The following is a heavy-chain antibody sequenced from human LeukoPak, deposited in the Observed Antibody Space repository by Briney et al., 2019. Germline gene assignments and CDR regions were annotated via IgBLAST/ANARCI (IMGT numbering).Heavy chain of an antibody. J-gene: IGHJ4*02. CDR2: INPNSGDT. CDR3: ARDRHWNQGNFDY. D-gene: IGHD1-1*01. V-gene: IGHV1-2*02. CDR1: GYTITGYY. Sequence: EASVKVSCKASGYTITGYYIHRVRQAPGQGLEWMGWINPNSGDTNYAQKFQGRVTMTRDTSINTAFMELSRLRSDDTAVYYCARDRHWNQGNFDYWGQGTLVTVSS.